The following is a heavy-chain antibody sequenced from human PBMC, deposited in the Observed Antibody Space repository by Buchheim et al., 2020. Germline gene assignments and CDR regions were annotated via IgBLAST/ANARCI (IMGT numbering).Heavy chain of an antibody. D-gene: IGHD3-3*01. Sequence: QVQLVQSGAEVKKPGASVKVSCKASGYTFTGYYMHWVRQAPGQGLEWMGWINPKSGGTNYAQKFQGRVTMTRDTSISTAYMELSRLRSDDTAVYYCARDPVYYDASYYYGMDVWGQGTT. CDR2: INPKSGGT. J-gene: IGHJ6*02. V-gene: IGHV1-2*02. CDR3: ARDPVYYDASYYYGMDV. CDR1: GYTFTGYY.